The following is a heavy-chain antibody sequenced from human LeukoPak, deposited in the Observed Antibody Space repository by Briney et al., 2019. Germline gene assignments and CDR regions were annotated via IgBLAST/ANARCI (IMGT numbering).Heavy chain of an antibody. J-gene: IGHJ6*03. CDR3: AKVPSGSYYQVYYYYMDV. V-gene: IGHV3-23*01. D-gene: IGHD1-26*01. CDR2: ISNSDYST. Sequence: GGSLRLSCAASGFTFSSYAMSWVRQAPGKGLEWVSTISNSDYSTYYVDSVKGRFTISRDNSKNTLYLQMNSLRAEDTAVYYCAKVPSGSYYQVYYYYMDVWGKGTTVTVSS. CDR1: GFTFSSYA.